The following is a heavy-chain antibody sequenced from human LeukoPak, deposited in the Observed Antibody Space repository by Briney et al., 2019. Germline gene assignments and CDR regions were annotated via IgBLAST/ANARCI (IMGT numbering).Heavy chain of an antibody. CDR2: IDPSESYT. D-gene: IGHD3-3*01. Sequence: GESLKISCKGFGYNFANYWISWVRQMPGKGLEWMGRIDPSESYTNYSPSFQGHVTISADKSISTAYLQWSSLRASDTAMYYCALLLCSGYLADYWGQGTLVTVSS. J-gene: IGHJ4*02. CDR3: ALLLCSGYLADY. V-gene: IGHV5-10-1*01. CDR1: GYNFANYW.